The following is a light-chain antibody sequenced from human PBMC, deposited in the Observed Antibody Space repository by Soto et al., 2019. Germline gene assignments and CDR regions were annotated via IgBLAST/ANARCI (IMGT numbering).Light chain of an antibody. Sequence: DIQLTQSPSSLSASVGDRVTITCRASQGIRNDLGWYQQKPGKAPKRLIYATSSLQSGVPSRFSGSGSGTDFTLTISSLQPDDFAAYYCQQYNSYRTFGQGTKVDI. CDR2: ATS. J-gene: IGKJ1*01. CDR1: QGIRND. CDR3: QQYNSYRT. V-gene: IGKV1-17*01.